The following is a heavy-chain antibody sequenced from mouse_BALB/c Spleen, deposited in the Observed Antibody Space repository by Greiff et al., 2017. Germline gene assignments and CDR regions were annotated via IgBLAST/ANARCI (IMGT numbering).Heavy chain of an antibody. CDR1: GYTFTSYW. CDR3: TRRQLGLPTAMDY. D-gene: IGHD3-2*01. Sequence: VHVKQSGTVLARPGASVKMSCKASGYTFTSYWMHWVKQRPGQGLEWIGAIYPGNSDTNYNQKFKGKAKLTAVTSTSTAYMELSSLTNEDSAVYYCTRRQLGLPTAMDYWGQGTSVTVSS. V-gene: IGHV1-5*01. J-gene: IGHJ4*01. CDR2: IYPGNSDT.